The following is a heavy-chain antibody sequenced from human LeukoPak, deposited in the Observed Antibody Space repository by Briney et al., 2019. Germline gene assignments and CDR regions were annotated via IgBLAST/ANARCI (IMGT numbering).Heavy chain of an antibody. J-gene: IGHJ4*02. Sequence: ASVKVSCKASGYTFTSYDINWVRQATGQGLEWMGWMNPNSGNTGYAQKFQGRVTMTEDTSTDTAYMELSSLRSEDTAVYYCATDPSVLILRYFDWLNYWGQGTLVTVSS. CDR2: MNPNSGNT. D-gene: IGHD3-9*01. V-gene: IGHV1-8*01. CDR1: GYTFTSYD. CDR3: ATDPSVLILRYFDWLNY.